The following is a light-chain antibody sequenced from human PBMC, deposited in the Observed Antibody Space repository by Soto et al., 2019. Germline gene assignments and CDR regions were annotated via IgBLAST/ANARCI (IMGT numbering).Light chain of an antibody. CDR2: GAS. Sequence: EIVLTQSPGTLSLSPGERATLSCRASQSVSSNYLVWYQQKPGRAPRLLVYGASSRATGIPDRFSGSGSGTDFTLTVSRLEREDFAVYYCQQHGGSPLYSFGQGTKLEIK. CDR3: QQHGGSPLYS. J-gene: IGKJ2*03. CDR1: QSVSSNY. V-gene: IGKV3-20*01.